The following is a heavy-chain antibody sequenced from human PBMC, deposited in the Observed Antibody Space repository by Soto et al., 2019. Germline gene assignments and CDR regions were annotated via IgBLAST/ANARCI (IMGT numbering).Heavy chain of an antibody. J-gene: IGHJ4*02. V-gene: IGHV3-30-3*01. CDR2: ISYDGSNK. Sequence: QVQLVESGGGVVQPGRSLRLSCAASGFTFSSYAMHWVRQAPGKGLEWVAVISYDGSNKYYADSVKGRFTISRDNSKNTLYMQMNSLRAEDTAVYYCARERRGIAAGGFDYWGQGTLVTVSS. D-gene: IGHD6-25*01. CDR3: ARERRGIAAGGFDY. CDR1: GFTFSSYA.